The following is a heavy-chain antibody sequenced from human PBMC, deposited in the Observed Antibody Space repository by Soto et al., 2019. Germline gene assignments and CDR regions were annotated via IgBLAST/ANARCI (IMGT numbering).Heavy chain of an antibody. CDR2: ISAYKGNT. Sequence: ASVKFSCNTSGFTFTNYGITWVRQAPGQGLEWMGWISAYKGNTNYAQQFQGRVTMTTDTSTSTAYMELRSLRPDDMAVYYCASRSWQLPYYFDNWGQGTQVTVSS. J-gene: IGHJ4*02. D-gene: IGHD6-6*01. V-gene: IGHV1-18*03. CDR1: GFTFTNYG. CDR3: ASRSWQLPYYFDN.